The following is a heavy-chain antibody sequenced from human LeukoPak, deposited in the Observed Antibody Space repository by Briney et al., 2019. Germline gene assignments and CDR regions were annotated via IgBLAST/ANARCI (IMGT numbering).Heavy chain of an antibody. V-gene: IGHV4-59*08. Sequence: SETLSLTCTVSRGSISSYFWSWIRQPPGKGLEWIGYIYYSGSTNYNPSLKSRVTISVDTSKNQFSLKLSSVTAAETGVYYCARAYSSGWYERRYYFDYWGQGTLVTVSS. D-gene: IGHD6-19*01. CDR3: ARAYSSGWYERRYYFDY. CDR2: IYYSGST. CDR1: RGSISSYF. J-gene: IGHJ4*02.